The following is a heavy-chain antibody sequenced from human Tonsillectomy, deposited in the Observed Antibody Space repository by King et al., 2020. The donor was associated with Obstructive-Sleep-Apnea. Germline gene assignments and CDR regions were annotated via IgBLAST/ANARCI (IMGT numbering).Heavy chain of an antibody. D-gene: IGHD5-12*01. J-gene: IGHJ5*02. CDR1: GFTFSSYA. CDR3: ARVSPEYSGYDSLDWFDP. V-gene: IGHV3-30-3*01. Sequence: VQLVESGGGVVQPGRSLRLSCAASGFTFSSYAMHWVRQAPGKGLEWVAVISYDGSNKYYADSVKGRFTISRDNSKNTLYLQMNSLRAEDTAVYYCARVSPEYSGYDSLDWFDPWGQGTLVTVSS. CDR2: ISYDGSNK.